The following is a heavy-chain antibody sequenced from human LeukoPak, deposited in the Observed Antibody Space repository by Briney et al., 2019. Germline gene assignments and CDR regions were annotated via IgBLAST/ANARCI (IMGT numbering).Heavy chain of an antibody. CDR2: TYYRSKWYN. J-gene: IGHJ4*02. V-gene: IGHV6-1*01. CDR3: ARGSSRIYYYDSSGYSHAFDY. D-gene: IGHD3-22*01. CDR1: GGSVSSNSAA. Sequence: KTSQTLSLTCAISGGSVSSNSAAWNWIRQSPSRGLEWLGRTYYRSKWYNDYAVSVKSRITINPDTSKNQFSLQLNSVTPEDTAVYYCARGSSRIYYYDSSGYSHAFDYWGQGILVTVSS.